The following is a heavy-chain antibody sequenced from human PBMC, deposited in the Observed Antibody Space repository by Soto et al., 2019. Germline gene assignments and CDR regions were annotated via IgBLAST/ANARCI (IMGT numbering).Heavy chain of an antibody. D-gene: IGHD6-13*01. CDR3: AKCAQTGIAGSGTPGGAFDI. Sequence: GGSLRLSCAASGFTFSSYAMSWVRQAPGKGLEWVSTISGSGGSTYYAASVKARFTISRNNSKNTLYLQLNSLRAEAADVYYGAKCAQTGIAGSGTPGGAFDIWGQGTMVTVSS. CDR1: GFTFSSYA. J-gene: IGHJ3*02. V-gene: IGHV3-23*01. CDR2: ISGSGGST.